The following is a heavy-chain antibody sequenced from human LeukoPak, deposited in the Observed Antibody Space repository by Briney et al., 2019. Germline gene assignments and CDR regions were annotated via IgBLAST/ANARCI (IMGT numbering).Heavy chain of an antibody. CDR1: GFTFSSHA. CDR3: AKDRGEHWLDP. V-gene: IGHV3-23*01. J-gene: IGHJ5*02. CDR2: ISGSGDRT. Sequence: PGGSLRLSCAASGFTFSSHAMSWVRQAPGKGLEWVSAISGSGDRTYYADSVKGRFTISRDNSKNTLYLQMNSLRAEDTAVYYCAKDRGEHWLDPWGQGTLVTVSS. D-gene: IGHD2-21*01.